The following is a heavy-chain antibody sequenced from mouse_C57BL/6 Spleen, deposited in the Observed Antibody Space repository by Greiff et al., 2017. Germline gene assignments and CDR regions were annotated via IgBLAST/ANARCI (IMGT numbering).Heavy chain of an antibody. CDR1: GYTFTDYE. CDR3: TRGGIYYGNFNWDEGFAY. J-gene: IGHJ3*01. CDR2: IDPETGGP. V-gene: IGHV1-15*01. D-gene: IGHD2-1*01. Sequence: VKLMESGAELVRPGASVTLSCKASGYTFTDYEMHWVKQTPVHGLEWIGAIDPETGGPAYNQKFKGKAILTADKSSSTAYMELRSLTSEDSAVYYCTRGGIYYGNFNWDEGFAYWGQGTLVTVSA.